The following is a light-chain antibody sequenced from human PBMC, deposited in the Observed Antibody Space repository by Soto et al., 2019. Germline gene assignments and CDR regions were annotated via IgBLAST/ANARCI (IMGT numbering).Light chain of an antibody. CDR3: QQYDNLPFT. V-gene: IGKV1-33*01. CDR2: DAS. Sequence: DIQMTQSPSSLSASVGDRVTITCQASQDISNYLNWYQQKPGKAPKLLIYDASNLETGDPSRFSGSGSGTDFTVTISSLQPEDIATYYCQQYDNLPFTFGPGTKVDIK. J-gene: IGKJ3*01. CDR1: QDISNY.